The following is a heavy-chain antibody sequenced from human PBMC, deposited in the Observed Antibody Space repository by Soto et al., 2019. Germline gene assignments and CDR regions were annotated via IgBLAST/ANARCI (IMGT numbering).Heavy chain of an antibody. CDR2: INAGNGNT. Sequence: ASVKVSWKASEDTFTRYVIHWVRQAPGQRLEWMGWINAGNGNTKYSQNFQGRVTITRDASASTAYMELSSLRSQDTAVYYCATSTIDTSTWKQYFYGMDVWGQGSTVTAP. CDR3: ATSTIDTSTWKQYFYGMDV. J-gene: IGHJ6*02. CDR1: EDTFTRYV. D-gene: IGHD6-13*01. V-gene: IGHV1-3*01.